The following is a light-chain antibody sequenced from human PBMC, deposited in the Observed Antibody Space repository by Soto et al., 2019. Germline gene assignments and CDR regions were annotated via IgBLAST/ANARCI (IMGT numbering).Light chain of an antibody. CDR3: QHYNNRPLP. Sequence: EILMTQSPGTLSVSPGERATLSCRASQSVSSNLAWYQQKPGQAPRLLIFGASTRATGIPARFSGSGSGTEFTLTISSLQSEDFAIYYCQHYNNRPLPFGGGTKVQIK. CDR1: QSVSSN. J-gene: IGKJ4*01. V-gene: IGKV3-15*01. CDR2: GAS.